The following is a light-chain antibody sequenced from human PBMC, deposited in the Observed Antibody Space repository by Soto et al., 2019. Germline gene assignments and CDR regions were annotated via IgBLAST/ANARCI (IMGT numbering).Light chain of an antibody. CDR1: SSDVGGYNY. Sequence: QSALTQPASVSGSPGQSITISRTGTSSDVGGYNYVSWYQQHPGKAPKLMIYDVSNRPSGVSNRFSGSKSGNTASLTISGLQAEDEADYYCSSYTSSLVVFGGGTKLTVL. V-gene: IGLV2-14*01. CDR3: SSYTSSLVV. J-gene: IGLJ2*01. CDR2: DVS.